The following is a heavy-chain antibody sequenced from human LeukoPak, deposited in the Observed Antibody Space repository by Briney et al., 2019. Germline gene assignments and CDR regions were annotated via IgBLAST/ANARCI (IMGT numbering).Heavy chain of an antibody. V-gene: IGHV4-39*01. D-gene: IGHD3-3*01. CDR2: IYYSGST. CDR1: GGSISSSSYY. Sequence: PSETLSLTCTVSGGSISSSSYYWGWIRQPPGKGLEWIGSIYYSGSTYYNPSLKSRVTISVDTSKNQFSLKLSSVTAADTAVYYCARRPTSDYDLWSGPQSEFDYWGQGTLVTVSS. CDR3: ARRPTSDYDLWSGPQSEFDY. J-gene: IGHJ4*02.